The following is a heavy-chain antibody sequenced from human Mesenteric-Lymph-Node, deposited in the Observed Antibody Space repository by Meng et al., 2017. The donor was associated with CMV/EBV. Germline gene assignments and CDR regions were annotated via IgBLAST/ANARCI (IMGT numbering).Heavy chain of an antibody. J-gene: IGHJ4*02. CDR1: GFTFSSYW. D-gene: IGHD4-11*01. CDR2: ISWNSGTI. CDR3: AKDMNSNYVGIFDY. V-gene: IGHV3-9*01. Sequence: GGSLRLSCAASGFTFSSYWMHWVRQAPGKGLEWVSGISWNSGTIGYADSVKGRFTISRDNAKNSLYLQMNSLRAEDTALYYCAKDMNSNYVGIFDYWGQGTLVTVSS.